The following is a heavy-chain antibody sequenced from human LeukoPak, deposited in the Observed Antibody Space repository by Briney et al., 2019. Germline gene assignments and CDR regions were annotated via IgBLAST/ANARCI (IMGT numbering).Heavy chain of an antibody. J-gene: IGHJ6*03. Sequence: SETLSLTCAVYGGSFSGYYWSWIRQPPGKGLDCIGEINHSGSTTYNPSLESRVTISVGTSKNQFSLKLSSVTAADTAVYYCARAIFYYDSSGYYRYYYYYYMDVWGKGTTVTVSS. V-gene: IGHV4-34*01. CDR2: INHSGST. CDR3: ARAIFYYDSSGYYRYYYYYYMDV. D-gene: IGHD3-22*01. CDR1: GGSFSGYY.